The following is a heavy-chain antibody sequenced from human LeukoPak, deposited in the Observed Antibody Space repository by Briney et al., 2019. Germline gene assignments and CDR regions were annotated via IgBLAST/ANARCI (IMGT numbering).Heavy chain of an antibody. CDR3: AKDVRRCNGACT. CDR2: ISASGGDT. Sequence: GGSLRLSCAASGFTFTTYSFSWVRQAPGKGLEWVSGISASGGDTLYADSVKGRFTISRDNSKNTLSLQMNSLRGEDTAIYYCAKDVRRCNGACTWGQGTLVTVSS. D-gene: IGHD2-8*01. CDR1: GFTFTTYS. V-gene: IGHV3-23*01. J-gene: IGHJ5*02.